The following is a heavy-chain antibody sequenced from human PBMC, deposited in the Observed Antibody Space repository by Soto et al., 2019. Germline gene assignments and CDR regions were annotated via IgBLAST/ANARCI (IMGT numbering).Heavy chain of an antibody. V-gene: IGHV1-18*01. D-gene: IGHD5-18*01. J-gene: IGHJ4*02. CDR2: ISTYNGNT. CDR1: GYTFTSYG. Sequence: ASVKVSCKTSGYTFTSYGITWVRQAPGQGLEWMGWISTYNGNTNFAQKLQGRFFISRDNSKNTLYLQMNSLRAEDTAVYYCARGASAYSYRSPAFDLWGQGTLVTVSS. CDR3: ARGASAYSYRSPAFDL.